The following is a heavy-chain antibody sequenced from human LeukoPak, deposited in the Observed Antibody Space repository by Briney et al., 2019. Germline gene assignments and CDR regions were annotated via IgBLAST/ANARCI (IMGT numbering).Heavy chain of an antibody. J-gene: IGHJ4*02. CDR2: IKQDGSEK. CDR1: GFTFSSYW. V-gene: IGHV3-7*01. D-gene: IGHD3-3*01. Sequence: GGSLRLSCAASGFTFSSYWMSWVRQAPGKGLEWVANIKQDGSEKYYVDSVKGRFTISRDNAKNSLCLQMNSLRAEDTAVYYCARDPTTYYDFWSGLVAFDYRGQGTLVTVSS. CDR3: ARDPTTYYDFWSGLVAFDY.